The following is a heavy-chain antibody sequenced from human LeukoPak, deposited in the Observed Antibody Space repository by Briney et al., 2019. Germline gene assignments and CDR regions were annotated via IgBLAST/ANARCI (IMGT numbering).Heavy chain of an antibody. Sequence: PGGSLRLSCAASGFTFTSYAMSWVRQAPGKGLEWVSAISGSGGSTYYADSVKGRFTISRDNSKNTLYLQMNSLRAEDTAVYYCATYDYVWGSYRYTSLPTPREIDYWGQGTLVTVSS. CDR1: GFTFTSYA. CDR3: ATYDYVWGSYRYTSLPTPREIDY. D-gene: IGHD3-16*02. J-gene: IGHJ4*02. V-gene: IGHV3-23*01. CDR2: ISGSGGST.